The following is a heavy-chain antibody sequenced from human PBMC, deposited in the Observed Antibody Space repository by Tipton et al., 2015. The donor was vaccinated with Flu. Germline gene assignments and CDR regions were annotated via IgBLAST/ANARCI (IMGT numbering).Heavy chain of an antibody. CDR2: IWHNVRA. CDR1: GYSIRTGYI. J-gene: IGHJ4*02. CDR3: ARVSPRRITAIAVTMVPEGYFDS. V-gene: IGHV4-38-2*02. D-gene: IGHD3-10*01. Sequence: TLSLTCSVSGYSIRTGYIWAWIRQPPGKELEFVGSIWHNVRAYHNPSLKSRVTMSVDTSMNQVSLRLSSVTAADTAVYYCARVSPRRITAIAVTMVPEGYFDSWGQGTLVTVSS.